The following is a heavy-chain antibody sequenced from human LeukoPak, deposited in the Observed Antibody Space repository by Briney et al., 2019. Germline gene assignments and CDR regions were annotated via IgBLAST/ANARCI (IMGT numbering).Heavy chain of an antibody. Sequence: SETLSLTCTVSGGSISSSSYYWGWIRQPPGKGLEWIGEINHSGSTNYNPSLKSRVTISVDTSKNQFSLKLSSVTAADTAVYYCARGLVGTYDSSGSNFDYWGQGTLVTVSS. V-gene: IGHV4-39*07. CDR1: GGSISSSSYY. J-gene: IGHJ4*02. CDR2: INHSGST. D-gene: IGHD3-22*01. CDR3: ARGLVGTYDSSGSNFDY.